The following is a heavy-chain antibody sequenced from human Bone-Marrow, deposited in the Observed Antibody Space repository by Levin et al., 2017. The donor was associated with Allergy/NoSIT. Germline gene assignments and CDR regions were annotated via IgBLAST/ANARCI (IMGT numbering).Heavy chain of an antibody. Sequence: GESLKISCAASGFTFTGSDFHWVRQASGKGLEWVGRISTSPHNYATSYAASVQVRFIISREDSRSTAYLQMNSLETEDTAIYYCIRHTKAFGSRSNDPGNYWGLGTLVTVSS. J-gene: IGHJ4*02. V-gene: IGHV3-73*01. CDR1: GFTFTGSD. CDR2: ISTSPHNYAT. CDR3: IRHTKAFGSRSNDPGNY. D-gene: IGHD3-3*01.